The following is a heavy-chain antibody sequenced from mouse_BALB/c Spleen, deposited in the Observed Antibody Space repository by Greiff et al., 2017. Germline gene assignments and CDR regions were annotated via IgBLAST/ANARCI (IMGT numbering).Heavy chain of an antibody. Sequence: EVQGVESGGGLVKPGGSLKLSCAASGFTFSDYYMYWVRQTPEKRLEWVATISDGGSYTYYPDSVKGRFTISRDNAKNNLYLQMSSLKSEDTAMYYCARDNGNYLFAYWGQGTLVTVSA. CDR2: ISDGGSYT. V-gene: IGHV5-4*02. D-gene: IGHD2-1*01. CDR3: ARDNGNYLFAY. J-gene: IGHJ3*01. CDR1: GFTFSDYY.